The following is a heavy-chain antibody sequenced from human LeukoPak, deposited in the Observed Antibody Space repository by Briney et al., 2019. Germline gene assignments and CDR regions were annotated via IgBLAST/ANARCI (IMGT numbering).Heavy chain of an antibody. CDR1: GYTFTDYN. CDR2: ITPKNAAT. V-gene: IGHV1-2*02. CDR3: ARGAGSGTYRRFDS. D-gene: IGHD3-10*01. J-gene: IGHJ4*02. Sequence: ASVKVSCKTSGYTFTDYNIHWVRQAPGQGPEWMGWITPKNAATNYAQQLQGRITMTRVTSITTAYMELTNLISDDTAVYYCARGAGSGTYRRFDSWGQGTLITVSS.